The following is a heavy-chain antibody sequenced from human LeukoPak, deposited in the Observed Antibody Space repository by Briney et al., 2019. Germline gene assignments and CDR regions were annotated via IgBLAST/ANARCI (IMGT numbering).Heavy chain of an antibody. CDR3: ARGLVLVPIYNWFDP. D-gene: IGHD6-13*01. CDR2: ISYDGSNK. V-gene: IGHV3-30-3*01. J-gene: IGHJ5*02. Sequence: LSGGSLRLSCAASGFTFSSYAMHWVRQAPGKGLEWVAVISYDGSNKYYADSVKGRFTISRDNSKNTLYLQMNSLRAEDTAVYYCARGLVLVPIYNWFDPWGQGTLVTVSS. CDR1: GFTFSSYA.